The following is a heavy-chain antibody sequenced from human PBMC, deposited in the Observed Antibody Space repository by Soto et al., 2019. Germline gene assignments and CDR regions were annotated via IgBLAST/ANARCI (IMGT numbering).Heavy chain of an antibody. V-gene: IGHV4-34*01. Sequence: QVQLQQWGAGLLKPSETLSLTCAVYGGSFSGYYWSWIRQPPGKGLEWIGEINHSGSTNYNPSLKSRVTISVDTSKHHFSLKLSSVTDADTAVYYCAARAKMATSPIAFFDYWGQGTLVTVSS. CDR3: AARAKMATSPIAFFDY. CDR1: GGSFSGYY. D-gene: IGHD2-2*01. J-gene: IGHJ4*02. CDR2: INHSGST.